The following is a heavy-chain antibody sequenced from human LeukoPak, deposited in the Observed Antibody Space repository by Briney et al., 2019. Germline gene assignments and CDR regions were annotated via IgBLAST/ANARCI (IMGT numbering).Heavy chain of an antibody. V-gene: IGHV1-2*02. CDR2: INPNSGGT. Sequence: ASVKVSSKASGYTFTGYYMHSVRQAPGQGLEWMGWINPNSGGTNYAQKFQGGVTMTRDTSISTAYMELSRLRSDDTAVYYCARAGSGWYSAVVYWGQGTLVTVSS. J-gene: IGHJ4*02. CDR3: ARAGSGWYSAVVY. CDR1: GYTFTGYY. D-gene: IGHD6-19*01.